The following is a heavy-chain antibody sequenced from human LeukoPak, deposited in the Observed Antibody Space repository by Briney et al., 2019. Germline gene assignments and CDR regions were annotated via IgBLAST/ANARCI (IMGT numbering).Heavy chain of an antibody. Sequence: ASVKVSCKASGYTFTGYYMHWVRQAPGQGLEWMGWINPNSGGTNYAQKFQGRVTMTRDTSISTAYMELSRLRSEDTAVYYCARGYGDYVFGPDYWGQGTLVTVSS. V-gene: IGHV1-2*02. D-gene: IGHD4-17*01. CDR3: ARGYGDYVFGPDY. J-gene: IGHJ4*02. CDR1: GYTFTGYY. CDR2: INPNSGGT.